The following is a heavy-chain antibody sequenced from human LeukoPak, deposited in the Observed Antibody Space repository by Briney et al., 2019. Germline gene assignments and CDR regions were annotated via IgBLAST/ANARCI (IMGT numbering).Heavy chain of an antibody. J-gene: IGHJ6*02. CDR3: ARSKGSYSRGGMDV. Sequence: ASVTVSFKASGGTFSSYAISWVRQAPGQGLEWMGGIIPIFGTANYARKFQGRVTITADESTSTAYMELSSLRSEDTAVYYCARSKGSYSRGGMDVWGQGTTVTVSS. CDR2: IIPIFGTA. D-gene: IGHD2-21*01. CDR1: GGTFSSYA. V-gene: IGHV1-69*13.